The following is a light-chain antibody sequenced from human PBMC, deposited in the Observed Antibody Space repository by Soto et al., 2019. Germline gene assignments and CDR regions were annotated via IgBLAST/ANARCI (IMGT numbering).Light chain of an antibody. CDR2: GAS. V-gene: IGKV3-20*01. CDR3: QQYGISPSWT. J-gene: IGKJ1*01. CDR1: QSVTGNY. Sequence: EIVLTQSPDTLSLSPGQGATLSCRARQSVTGNYLAWYQQKPGQAPRLLIYGASSRATGIPDRFSGSGSGTDFTLTISRLEPEDFAVYYCQQYGISPSWTFGQGTKVEIK.